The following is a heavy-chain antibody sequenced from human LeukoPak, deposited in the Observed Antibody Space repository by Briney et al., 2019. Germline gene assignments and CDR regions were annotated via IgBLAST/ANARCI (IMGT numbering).Heavy chain of an antibody. Sequence: GGSLRLSCAASGFSFGSYGIHWVRQAPGKGLEWVAVISHEGSQTYYADSVKGRFTISRDNAKNSLYLQMNSLRAEDTAVYYCARVSTILVRGVWDYWGQGTLVTVSS. D-gene: IGHD3-10*01. CDR3: ARVSTILVRGVWDY. J-gene: IGHJ4*02. V-gene: IGHV3-30*03. CDR1: GFSFGSYG. CDR2: ISHEGSQT.